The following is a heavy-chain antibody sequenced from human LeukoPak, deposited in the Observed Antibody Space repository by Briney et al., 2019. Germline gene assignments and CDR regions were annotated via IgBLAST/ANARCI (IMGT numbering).Heavy chain of an antibody. V-gene: IGHV1-69*04. CDR2: IIPILGIA. CDR1: GGTFSSYA. Sequence: ASVKVSCKASGGTFSSYAISWVRQAPGQGLEWMGRIIPILGIANYAQKFQGRVTITADKSTSTAYMELSSLRSEDTAVYYCAREGYCGGDCYSSFDYWGQGTLVTVSS. CDR3: AREGYCGGDCYSSFDY. D-gene: IGHD2-21*02. J-gene: IGHJ4*02.